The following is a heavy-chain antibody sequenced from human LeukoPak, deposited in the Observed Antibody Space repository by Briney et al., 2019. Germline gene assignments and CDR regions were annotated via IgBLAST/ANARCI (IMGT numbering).Heavy chain of an antibody. D-gene: IGHD3-10*01. CDR2: IKSEGDGETI. CDR1: GLTLTNAW. Sequence: PGGSLRLSCAASGLTLTNAWMGWGRQARGKGLEWVARIKSEGDGETIDNAAPVKGRFTMSRDDSKATLYLQMNSLKAEDTAVYYCTTDLGLTMIRGVIVYWGQGALVTVSS. J-gene: IGHJ4*02. V-gene: IGHV3-15*01. CDR3: TTDLGLTMIRGVIVY.